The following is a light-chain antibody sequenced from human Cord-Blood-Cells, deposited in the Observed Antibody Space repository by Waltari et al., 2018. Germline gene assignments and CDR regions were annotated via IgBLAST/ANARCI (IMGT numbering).Light chain of an antibody. J-gene: IGLJ3*02. CDR2: RNN. V-gene: IGLV1-47*01. CDR1: SSNIGSNY. Sequence: QSVPTQPPSAPGTPGQRVTISCSGSSSNIGSNYVYWYQQLPGTAPKLLSYRNNQRPSGVPDRFSGSKSGTSASLAISGLRSEDEADYYCAAWDDSLSGWVFGGGTKLTVL. CDR3: AAWDDSLSGWV.